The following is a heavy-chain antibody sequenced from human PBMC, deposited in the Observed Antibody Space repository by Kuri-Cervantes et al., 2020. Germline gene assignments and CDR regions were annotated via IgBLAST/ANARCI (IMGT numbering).Heavy chain of an antibody. V-gene: IGHV4-39*01. Sequence: SETLSLTCTVSGGSISSYYWSWIRQPPGKGLEWIGSIYYSGSTYYNPSLKSRVTISVDTSKNQFSLKLSSVTAADTAVYYCASHAGTGGYNWFDPWGQGTLVTVSS. D-gene: IGHD6-13*01. CDR1: GGSISSYY. CDR3: ASHAGTGGYNWFDP. CDR2: IYYSGST. J-gene: IGHJ5*02.